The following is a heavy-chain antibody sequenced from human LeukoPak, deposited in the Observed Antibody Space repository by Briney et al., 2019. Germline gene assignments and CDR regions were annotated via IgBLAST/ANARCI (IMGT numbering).Heavy chain of an antibody. CDR2: ISGSGGST. Sequence: QPGGSLRLSCAPAGFTFSIYAMSSVRQAPGNGREWVSSISGSGGSTYYAESVKGRFTISRANSNNTLYLQMNSLRAEDTAVYYCAQIVVPTTFDYWGQGTLVTVSS. J-gene: IGHJ4*02. CDR3: AQIVVPTTFDY. CDR1: GFTFSIYA. D-gene: IGHD2-2*01. V-gene: IGHV3-23*01.